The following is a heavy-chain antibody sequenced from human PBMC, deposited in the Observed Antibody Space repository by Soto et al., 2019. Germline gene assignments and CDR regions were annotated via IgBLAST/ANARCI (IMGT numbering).Heavy chain of an antibody. CDR3: ALGDYYGSGSIDY. J-gene: IGHJ4*02. Sequence: EVQLLESGGGSVQPGGSLRLSCAVSGLTFSTYAMSWVRQAPGKGLEWVSTVSSGGGRTSHADSVKGRFTISRDKSKNTLYLQMNSLRGEETAVYYCALGDYYGSGSIDYWGQGTLVTVSS. CDR2: VSSGGGRT. CDR1: GLTFSTYA. V-gene: IGHV3-23*01. D-gene: IGHD3-10*01.